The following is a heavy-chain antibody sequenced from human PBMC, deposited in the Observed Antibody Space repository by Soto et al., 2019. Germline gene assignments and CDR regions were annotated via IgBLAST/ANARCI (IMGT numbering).Heavy chain of an antibody. J-gene: IGHJ4*02. CDR2: ISYDGSNK. Sequence: QVQLVESGGGVVQPGRSLRLSCEGSGFTLSSYPMHGVPRAPAKGLEWVAVISYDGSNKYYADSVKDRFTLSRENAKNTLYLQMNSLRAEDTAVYYCEREIERLLGYWGQGTVVTVSS. D-gene: IGHD3-3*01. CDR1: GFTLSSYP. CDR3: EREIERLLGY. V-gene: IGHV3-30-3*01.